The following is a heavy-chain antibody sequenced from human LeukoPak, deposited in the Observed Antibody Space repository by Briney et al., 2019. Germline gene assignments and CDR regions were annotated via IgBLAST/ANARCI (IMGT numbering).Heavy chain of an antibody. D-gene: IGHD6-19*01. CDR2: ISAYNGNT. Sequence: EAPVNVSCKASGYTFTIYGISWVRQAPGQGLEWMGWISAYNGNTNYAQKLQGRVTMTTDTSTSTAYMELRSLRSDDTAVYYCARDWEQWLVGYYYYGMDVWGQGTTVTVSS. CDR1: GYTFTIYG. V-gene: IGHV1-18*01. CDR3: ARDWEQWLVGYYYYGMDV. J-gene: IGHJ6*02.